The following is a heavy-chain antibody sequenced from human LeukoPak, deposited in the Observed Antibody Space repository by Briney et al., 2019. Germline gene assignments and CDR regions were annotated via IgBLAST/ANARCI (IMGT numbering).Heavy chain of an antibody. J-gene: IGHJ5*02. V-gene: IGHV4-38-2*02. CDR2: IYHSGST. Sequence: PSETLSLTCTVSDYSISSGHYWGWIRQPPGKGLEWIGSIYHSGSTDYNPSLRSRVTISVDTSKNQFSLKLSSVTAADTAIYYCARAVIVVAAATQRNWFDPWGQGTLVTVSS. CDR1: DYSISSGHY. CDR3: ARAVIVVAAATQRNWFDP. D-gene: IGHD2-15*01.